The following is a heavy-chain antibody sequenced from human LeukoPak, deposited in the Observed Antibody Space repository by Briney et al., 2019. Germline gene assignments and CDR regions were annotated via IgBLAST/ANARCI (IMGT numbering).Heavy chain of an antibody. CDR3: GSSYTAVIDY. D-gene: IGHD4-17*01. V-gene: IGHV7-4-1*01. J-gene: IGHJ4*02. CDR2: INTNTGNP. CDR1: GYTFTSYA. Sequence: ASVKVSCKASGYTFTSYAMHWVRQAPGQGLEWMGWINTNTGNPTYAHGLTGRFVFSFDTSVWTAYLQICRLKAAYSAVTYCGSSYTAVIDYWGQGTLVTV.